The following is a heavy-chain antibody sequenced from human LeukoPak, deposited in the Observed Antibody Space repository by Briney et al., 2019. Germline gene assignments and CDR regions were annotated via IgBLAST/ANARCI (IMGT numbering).Heavy chain of an antibody. J-gene: IGHJ4*02. V-gene: IGHV4-30-4*01. Sequence: SETLSLTCTVSGGSISSGDYYWSWIRQPPGKGLEWIGYIYYSGSTYYNPSLKSRVTISVDTSKNQFSLKLSSVTAADTAVYYCARSAYISYYFDYWGQGTLVTVSS. D-gene: IGHD3-16*01. CDR3: ARSAYISYYFDY. CDR2: IYYSGST. CDR1: GGSISSGDYY.